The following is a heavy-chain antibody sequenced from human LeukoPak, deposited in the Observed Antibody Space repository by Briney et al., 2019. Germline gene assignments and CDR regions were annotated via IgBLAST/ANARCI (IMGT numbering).Heavy chain of an antibody. J-gene: IGHJ4*02. D-gene: IGHD1-26*01. CDR3: ARDFSGASRIDY. Sequence: GGSLRLSCVVSGFTFSSYGMHWVRQAPGKGLEWVAVIWYDGSKEYYIDSVKGRFTISRDNSKNTLYLQMNSLRAEDTAVYYCARDFSGASRIDYWGQGTLVTVSS. CDR2: IWYDGSKE. CDR1: GFTFSSYG. V-gene: IGHV3-33*01.